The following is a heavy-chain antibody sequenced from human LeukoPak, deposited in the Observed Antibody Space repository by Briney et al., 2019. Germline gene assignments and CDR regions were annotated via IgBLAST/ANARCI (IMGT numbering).Heavy chain of an antibody. J-gene: IGHJ3*02. Sequence: PGGSLRLSCAASGFTFSSYAMHWVRQAPGKGLEWVAVISNDGSNKYYADSVKGRFTISRDNSKNTLYLQMNSLRAEDTAVYYCAKYCGGDCSGAFHIWGQGTMVTVSS. D-gene: IGHD2-21*02. CDR1: GFTFSSYA. CDR3: AKYCGGDCSGAFHI. CDR2: ISNDGSNK. V-gene: IGHV3-30*18.